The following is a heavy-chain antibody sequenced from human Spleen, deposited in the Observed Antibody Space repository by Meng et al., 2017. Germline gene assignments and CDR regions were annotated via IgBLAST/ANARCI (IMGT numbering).Heavy chain of an antibody. CDR1: GFTFSSYA. D-gene: IGHD3-10*01. CDR3: AWFGELLSTNDAFDI. CDR2: ISDSGGST. V-gene: IGHV3-23*01. J-gene: IGHJ3*02. Sequence: GESLKISCAASGFTFSSYAMSWVRQAPGKGLEWVSTISDSGGSTYYADSVKGQFTISRDNSKNTLYLQMNSLRAEDTAVYYCAWFGELLSTNDAFDIWGQGTMVTVSS.